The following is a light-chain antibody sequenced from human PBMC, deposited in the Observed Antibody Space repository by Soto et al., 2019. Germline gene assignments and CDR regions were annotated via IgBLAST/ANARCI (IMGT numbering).Light chain of an antibody. CDR1: QSVSSN. Sequence: ESAATHSRANLSVSTGDRAALSCRASQSVSSNLAWSQHKPRQAPRLLIYGASTRATGIPARFSVSGSETEFTLTISSLQPDDFATSYCQHYNSYSPATFGQRAKV. J-gene: IGKJ1*01. CDR3: QHYNSYSPAT. V-gene: IGKV3-15*01. CDR2: GAS.